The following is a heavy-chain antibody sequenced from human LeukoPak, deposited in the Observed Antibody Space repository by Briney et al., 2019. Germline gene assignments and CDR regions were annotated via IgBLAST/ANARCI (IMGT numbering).Heavy chain of an antibody. CDR1: GGSFSGYY. V-gene: IGHV4-34*01. CDR3: ARRHSYGSVFFDY. Sequence: SETLSLTCAVYGGSFSGYYWSWIRQPPGKGLEWIGEINHSGGTNYNPSLKSRVIISVDTSKNQFSLKLSSVTAADTAVYYCARRHSYGSVFFDYWGQGTLVTVSS. D-gene: IGHD5-18*01. CDR2: INHSGGT. J-gene: IGHJ4*02.